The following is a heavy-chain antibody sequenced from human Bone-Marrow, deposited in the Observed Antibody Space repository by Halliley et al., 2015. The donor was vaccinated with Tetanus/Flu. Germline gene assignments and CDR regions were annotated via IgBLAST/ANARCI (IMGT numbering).Heavy chain of an antibody. CDR1: GDSIRDATW. CDR2: ISHSGST. D-gene: IGHD3-16*01. V-gene: IGHV4-4*02. CDR3: ARESGIVVISLEEAHFDY. J-gene: IGHJ4*02. Sequence: TLSLTCTVSGDSIRDATWWSWVRQTPGKGLEWLGEISHSGSTNYNPALKSRVSLSVDKSKNQFFLTLTSVTTADTAVYYCARESGIVVISLEEAHFDYWGQGAQVTVSS.